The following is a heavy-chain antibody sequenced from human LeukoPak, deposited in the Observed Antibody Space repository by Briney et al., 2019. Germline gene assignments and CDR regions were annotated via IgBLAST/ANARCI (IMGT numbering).Heavy chain of an antibody. V-gene: IGHV1-8*01. D-gene: IGHD3-22*01. CDR2: MNPNSGNT. CDR1: GYTFTSYD. CDR3: AKVAGPPLIVVVIAYRYYFDY. Sequence: ASVKVSCKASGYTFTSYDINWVRQATGQGLEWMGWMNPNSGNTGYAQKFQGRVTMTRNTSISTAYMELSSLRSEDTAVYYCAKVAGPPLIVVVIAYRYYFDYWGQGTLVTVSS. J-gene: IGHJ4*02.